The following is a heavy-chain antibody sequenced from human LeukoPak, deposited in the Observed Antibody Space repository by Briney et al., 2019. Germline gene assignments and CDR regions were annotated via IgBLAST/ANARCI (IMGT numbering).Heavy chain of an antibody. CDR3: WSAGGSSGYYFDY. Sequence: GASVKVSCKASRYTFTCYYMHWVRQAPGQGLEWMGRINPNSGGTNYAQKLQGRVTMTRDTSISTAYMELSRLRSDDTAVYYCWSAGGSSGYYFDYWGQGTLVTVSS. J-gene: IGHJ4*02. D-gene: IGHD3-22*01. CDR2: INPNSGGT. V-gene: IGHV1-2*06. CDR1: RYTFTCYY.